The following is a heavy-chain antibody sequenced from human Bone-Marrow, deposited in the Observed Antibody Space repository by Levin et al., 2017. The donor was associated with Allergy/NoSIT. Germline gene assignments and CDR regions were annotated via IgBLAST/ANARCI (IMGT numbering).Heavy chain of an antibody. CDR3: AKGNGYDSEGYYFNY. V-gene: IGHV3-23*01. J-gene: IGHJ4*02. Sequence: GGSLRLSCVASGFTFSTYAMSWVRQAPGKGLEWVAHISGSGGVSTYYADSVKGRFTISRDSSKNTLYLQMNSLRAEDTAVYYCAKGNGYDSEGYYFNYWGQGTLVTVSS. D-gene: IGHD5-12*01. CDR2: ISGSGGVST. CDR1: GFTFSTYA.